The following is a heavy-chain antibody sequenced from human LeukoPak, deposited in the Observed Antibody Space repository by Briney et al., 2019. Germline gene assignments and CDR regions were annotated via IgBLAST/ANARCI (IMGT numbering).Heavy chain of an antibody. J-gene: IGHJ4*02. CDR3: ARARYGGNGYYFDC. V-gene: IGHV3-30-3*01. CDR2: ISYDGSNK. D-gene: IGHD4-23*01. CDR1: GFTFSSCA. Sequence: GGSLRLSCAASGFTFSSCAMHWVRQAPGKGLGWVAVISYDGSNKYYADSVKGRFTISRDNSKNTLYLQMNSLRAEDTAVYYCARARYGGNGYYFDCWGQGTLVTVSS.